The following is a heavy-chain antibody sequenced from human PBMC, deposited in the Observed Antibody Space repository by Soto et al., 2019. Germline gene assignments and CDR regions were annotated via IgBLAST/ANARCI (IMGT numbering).Heavy chain of an antibody. J-gene: IGHJ4*02. V-gene: IGHV3-23*01. CDR2: LSGSGGTT. CDR3: AKLASSSWLYYFDS. D-gene: IGHD6-13*01. Sequence: PGESLRLSCAASGFTFSSYAMSWVRQAPGKRLEWVSTLSGSGGTTYYADSVKGRFTISRDNSKNTLSLQMNSLRVEDTAVYYCAKLASSSWLYYFDSWGQGTLVTVSS. CDR1: GFTFSSYA.